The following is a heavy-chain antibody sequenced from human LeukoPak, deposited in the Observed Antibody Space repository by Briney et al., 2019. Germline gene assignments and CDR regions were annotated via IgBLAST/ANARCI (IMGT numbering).Heavy chain of an antibody. CDR3: ARGKVYYYYDY. Sequence: GGSLRLSCAASGFTFSDHDMNWVRQAPGKGLEWVSFITSSGTAAYYADSVKGRFTISRDNSENTVYLQMNSLRAEDTAVYYCARGKVYYYYDYWGQGTLVAVSS. J-gene: IGHJ4*02. V-gene: IGHV3-48*03. CDR2: ITSSGTAA. D-gene: IGHD5/OR15-5a*01. CDR1: GFTFSDHD.